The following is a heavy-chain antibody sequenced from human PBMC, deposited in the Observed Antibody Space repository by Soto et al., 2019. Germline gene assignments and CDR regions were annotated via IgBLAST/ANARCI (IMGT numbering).Heavy chain of an antibody. V-gene: IGHV3-23*01. CDR1: GFTFGTTD. CDR2: IDGSGGIT. Sequence: QLLQSGGGLVQPGGSLTLSCAASGFTFGTTDMSWVRQAPGEGLEWVSTIDGSGGITYYADSVKGRFTISRDNSRNTVYLQMNSLRGDDTALYYCVTNSGWFNTWGQGALVTVYS. J-gene: IGHJ5*02. CDR3: VTNSGWFNT. D-gene: IGHD3-10*01.